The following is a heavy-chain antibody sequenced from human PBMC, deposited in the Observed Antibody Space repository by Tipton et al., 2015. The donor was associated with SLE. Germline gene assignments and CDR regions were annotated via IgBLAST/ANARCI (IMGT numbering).Heavy chain of an antibody. J-gene: IGHJ4*02. CDR1: GGSISSYY. D-gene: IGHD6-13*01. Sequence: LRLSCTVSGGSISSYYWSWIRQPAGKGLEWIGRIYTSGSTYYNPSLKSRVTISVDTSKNQFSLKLSSVTAADTAVYYCARGSSSWYLNYWGQGTLVTVSS. V-gene: IGHV4-4*07. CDR2: IYTSGST. CDR3: ARGSSSWYLNY.